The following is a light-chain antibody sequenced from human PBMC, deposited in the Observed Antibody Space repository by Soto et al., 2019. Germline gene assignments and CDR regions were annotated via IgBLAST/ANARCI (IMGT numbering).Light chain of an antibody. Sequence: DIVMTQSPDSLAVSLGERATIDCKSSQSVLYSSNNKNYLAWYQKKPGQPPKLLIYWAAIRESGVPDRFSGSGSATDFTLTISSLQAEDVAVYYCQQYYSVPLTFGGGTKVEI. CDR3: QQYYSVPLT. V-gene: IGKV4-1*01. CDR2: WAA. CDR1: QSVLYSSNNKNY. J-gene: IGKJ4*01.